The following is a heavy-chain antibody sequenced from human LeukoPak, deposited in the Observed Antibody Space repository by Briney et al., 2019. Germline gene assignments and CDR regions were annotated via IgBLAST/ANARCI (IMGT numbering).Heavy chain of an antibody. CDR3: ARDTYRFYDY. J-gene: IGHJ4*02. CDR2: MREDGGEK. V-gene: IGHV3-7*01. Sequence: GGTLSLTCAASGFTFSNYWRGWVRQAPGKGLEWVASMREDGGEKYYLDSVTGRFTISRDNAKNSLYLQMNSRRAEDTAVYYCARDTYRFYDYWGQGTLVTVSS. CDR1: GFTFSNYW.